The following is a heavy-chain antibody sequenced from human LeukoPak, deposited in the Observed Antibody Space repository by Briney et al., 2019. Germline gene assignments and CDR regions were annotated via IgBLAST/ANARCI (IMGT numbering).Heavy chain of an antibody. J-gene: IGHJ5*02. CDR2: IKQDGSEK. CDR1: GFTFSGYW. Sequence: GGSLRLSCAASGFTFSGYWMSWVRQAPGKGLEWVANIKQDGSEKYYVDSVKGRFTISRDNAKNSLYLQMNSLRAEDTAVYYCARVRDSSSWGPNWFDPWGQGTLVTVSS. CDR3: ARVRDSSSWGPNWFDP. V-gene: IGHV3-7*03. D-gene: IGHD6-13*01.